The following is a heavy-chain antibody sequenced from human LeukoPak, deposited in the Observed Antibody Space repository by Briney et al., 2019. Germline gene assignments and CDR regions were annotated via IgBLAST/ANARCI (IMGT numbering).Heavy chain of an antibody. J-gene: IGHJ3*02. CDR1: GFTFSSYW. CDR2: INSDGSST. V-gene: IGHV3-74*01. Sequence: GGSLRLSCAASGFTFSSYWMHWVRQAPGKGLVWVSRINSDGSSTSYADSVKGRFTVSRDIFKNTMYLQMNSLRVEDTALYYCAREQATSGAAGAFDIWGQGTVVTVSS. D-gene: IGHD6-19*01. CDR3: AREQATSGAAGAFDI.